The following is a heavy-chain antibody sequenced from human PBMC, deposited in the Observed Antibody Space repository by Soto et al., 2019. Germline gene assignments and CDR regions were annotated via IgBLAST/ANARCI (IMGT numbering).Heavy chain of an antibody. CDR2: INPSGGST. Sequence: ASVKVSCKASGYTFTSYYMHWVRQAPGQGLEWMGIINPSGGSTSYAQKFQGRVTMTRDTSTSTVYMELSSLRSEDTAVYYCARTPSLKTTVTTGSAHNQYYYYGMDVWGQGTTVTVSS. J-gene: IGHJ6*02. CDR1: GYTFTSYY. CDR3: ARTPSLKTTVTTGSAHNQYYYYGMDV. D-gene: IGHD4-17*01. V-gene: IGHV1-46*01.